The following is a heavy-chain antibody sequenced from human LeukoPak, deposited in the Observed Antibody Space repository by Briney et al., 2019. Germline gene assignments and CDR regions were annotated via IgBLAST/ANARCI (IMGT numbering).Heavy chain of an antibody. CDR3: ASRNVYNSAY. D-gene: IGHD5-24*01. V-gene: IGHV3-11*01. Sequence: GGSLRLSCAASGFTFSDYYMSWTRQAPGKGLEWVSYITSSGSTIYYADSVKGRFTISRDNAKNSLYLQMNSLRAEDTAVYYCASRNVYNSAYWGQGTLVTVSS. J-gene: IGHJ4*02. CDR2: ITSSGSTI. CDR1: GFTFSDYY.